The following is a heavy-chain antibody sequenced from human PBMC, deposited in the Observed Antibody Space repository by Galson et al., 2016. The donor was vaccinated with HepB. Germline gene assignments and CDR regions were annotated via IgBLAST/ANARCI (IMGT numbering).Heavy chain of an antibody. CDR2: ISTTVRTI. CDR1: GFAFSNSG. D-gene: IGHD2-21*01. J-gene: IGHJ3*01. V-gene: IGHV3-48*02. Sequence: SLRLSCAGSGFAFSNSGINWVRQAPGKGLQWISYISTTVRTIYYADSVVGRFTIPRDNAKNSVYLQMNSLRDDDTAVYYCARELVRSAFDPWGQGTMVTVSS. CDR3: ARELVRSAFDP.